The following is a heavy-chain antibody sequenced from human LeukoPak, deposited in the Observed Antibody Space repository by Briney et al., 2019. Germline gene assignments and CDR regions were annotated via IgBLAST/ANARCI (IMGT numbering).Heavy chain of an antibody. CDR2: INPDGSEK. Sequence: PGGSLRLSCAASGFRFGSDRMIWVRQAPGKGLEWVANINPDGSEKYYVDSVKGRFTISRDNGKNSLYLQLNSLRADDTAVYYCARYYDPPVGDAFDIWGQGTLVTVSS. V-gene: IGHV3-7*01. D-gene: IGHD3-16*01. J-gene: IGHJ3*02. CDR3: ARYYDPPVGDAFDI. CDR1: GFRFGSDR.